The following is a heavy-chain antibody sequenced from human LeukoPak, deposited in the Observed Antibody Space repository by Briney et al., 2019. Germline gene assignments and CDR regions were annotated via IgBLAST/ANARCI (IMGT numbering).Heavy chain of an antibody. CDR2: ISSSSSYI. V-gene: IGHV3-21*01. CDR3: ARDGPYCSSTSCRHYFDY. D-gene: IGHD2-2*01. J-gene: IGHJ4*02. CDR1: GFIFNRYA. Sequence: GGSLRLSCAASGFIFNRYAMSWVRQAPGKGLEWVSSISSSSSYIYYADSVKGRFTISRDNAKNSLYLQMNSLRAEDTAVYYCARDGPYCSSTSCRHYFDYWGQGTLVTVSS.